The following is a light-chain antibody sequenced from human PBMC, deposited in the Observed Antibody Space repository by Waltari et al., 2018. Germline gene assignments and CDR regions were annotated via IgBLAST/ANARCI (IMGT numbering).Light chain of an antibody. CDR3: QQYNSYSGGGT. J-gene: IGKJ1*01. CDR2: KAS. Sequence: DIQMTQSPSTLSASVGDRVTITCRASQSISSWLAWYQQKPGRAPKLLIYKASSLESGVPSRFSGSGSGTEFTLTISSLQPDDFETYYCQQYNSYSGGGTFGQGTKVEIK. CDR1: QSISSW. V-gene: IGKV1-5*03.